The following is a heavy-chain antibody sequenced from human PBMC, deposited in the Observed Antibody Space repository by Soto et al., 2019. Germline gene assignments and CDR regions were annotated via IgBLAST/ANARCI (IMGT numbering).Heavy chain of an antibody. Sequence: QVQLQESGPGLVKPSETLSLTCTVSGGSVNSDFYYWSWIRQPTGKGLEWIGYIFHTGRTNYNPSLERRVTISVDTSRNQFSLKLSSVTAADTAVFYCAREFSNSPEAFDYWGQGALVTVSS. CDR3: AREFSNSPEAFDY. V-gene: IGHV4-61*10. J-gene: IGHJ4*02. CDR2: IFHTGRT. CDR1: GGSVNSDFYY. D-gene: IGHD1-1*01.